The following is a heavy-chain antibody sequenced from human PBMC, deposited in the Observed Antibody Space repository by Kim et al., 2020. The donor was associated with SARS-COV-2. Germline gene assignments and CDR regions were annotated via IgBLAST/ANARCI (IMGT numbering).Heavy chain of an antibody. CDR1: GGTISSGGYY. CDR2: IYYTGIT. CDR3: ARQAGYTYGNYCMDV. D-gene: IGHD5-18*01. V-gene: IGHV4-31*03. Sequence: SETLSLTCTVSGGTISSGGYYWSWIRQYPGKGLEWLGYIYYTGITYYNPSLKSRVTISVDTAQNQFSLKLSSVTAADTAVYYCARQAGYTYGNYCMDVWGPGTTVTISS. J-gene: IGHJ6*02.